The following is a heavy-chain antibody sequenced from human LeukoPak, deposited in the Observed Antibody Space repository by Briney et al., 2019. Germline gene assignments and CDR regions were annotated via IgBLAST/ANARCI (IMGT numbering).Heavy chain of an antibody. CDR3: AKEGAVIDYYYYMDV. Sequence: PGMSLRLSCAASGFTFSNYSMHWVRQTPGKELEWVAVIWDDGSKKYSADSVKGRFTISRDDSKKKIYLHMNSLRAEDTAVYYCAKEGAVIDYYYYMDVWGKGITVTVSS. D-gene: IGHD2/OR15-2a*01. CDR2: IWDDGSKK. V-gene: IGHV3-33*06. CDR1: GFTFSNYS. J-gene: IGHJ6*03.